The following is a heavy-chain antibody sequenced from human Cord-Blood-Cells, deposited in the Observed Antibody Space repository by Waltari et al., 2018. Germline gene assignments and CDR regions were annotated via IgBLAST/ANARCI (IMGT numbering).Heavy chain of an antibody. Sequence: EVQLVESGGGLVQPGGSLRLSCAASGFTVSSTYMSWARQAPGKGLEWVSVIYSGGSTYYADSVKGRFTISRDNSKNTLYLQMNSLRAEDTAVYYCARDGCSGGSCYDDDAFDIWGQGTMVTVSS. CDR3: ARDGCSGGSCYDDDAFDI. V-gene: IGHV3-66*01. D-gene: IGHD2-15*01. CDR1: GFTVSSTY. J-gene: IGHJ3*02. CDR2: IYSGGST.